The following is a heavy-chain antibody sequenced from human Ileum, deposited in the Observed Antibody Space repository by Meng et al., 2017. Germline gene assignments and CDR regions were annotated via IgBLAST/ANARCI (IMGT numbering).Heavy chain of an antibody. J-gene: IGHJ4*02. V-gene: IGHV3-7*01. CDR1: GFTFTSYW. CDR2: INQDGSEN. Sequence: GESLKISCAASGFTFTSYWMSWVRQAPGKGLEWVASINQDGSENYFVDSVKGRFTISRDNAKNSLYLQMNSLRAEDTAVYYCARDKGWSATITTYFDYWGQGTLVTVSS. D-gene: IGHD4-11*01. CDR3: ARDKGWSATITTYFDY.